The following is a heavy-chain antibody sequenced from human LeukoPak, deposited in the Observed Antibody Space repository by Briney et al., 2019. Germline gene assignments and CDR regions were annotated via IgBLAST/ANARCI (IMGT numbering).Heavy chain of an antibody. Sequence: GGSLRLSFAASGFTFSSYAMSWVRQAPGKGLEWVSAISGSGGSTYYTDSVKGRFTISRDNSKNTLYLQMNSLRAEDTAVYYCAKDLATSYYYDSSGSFDYWGQGTLVTVSS. CDR3: AKDLATSYYYDSSGSFDY. CDR1: GFTFSSYA. J-gene: IGHJ4*02. D-gene: IGHD3-22*01. CDR2: ISGSGGST. V-gene: IGHV3-23*01.